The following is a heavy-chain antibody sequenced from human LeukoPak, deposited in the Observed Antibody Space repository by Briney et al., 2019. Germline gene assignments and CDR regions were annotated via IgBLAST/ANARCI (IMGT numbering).Heavy chain of an antibody. CDR2: INHSGST. CDR3: ARVVPAAGTYYYYYYGMDV. V-gene: IGHV4-34*01. CDR1: GGSFSGYY. J-gene: IGHJ6*04. D-gene: IGHD2-2*01. Sequence: SETLSLTCAVYGGSFSGYYWSWIRQPPGKGLEWIGEINHSGSTNYNPSLKSRVTISVDTSKNQFSLKLSSVTAADTAVYHCARVVPAAGTYYYYYYGMDVWGKGTTVTVSS.